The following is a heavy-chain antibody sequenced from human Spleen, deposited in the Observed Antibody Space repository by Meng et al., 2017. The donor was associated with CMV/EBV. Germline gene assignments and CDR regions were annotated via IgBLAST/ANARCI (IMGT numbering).Heavy chain of an antibody. Sequence: GESLKISCAASGFTFDDYAMHWVRQAPGKGLEWVSLISWDGGSTYYADSVKGRFTISRDNAKNSLYLQMNSLRAEDTAVYYCARDPNQLLYLGDYYGMDVWGQGTTVTVSS. CDR3: ARDPNQLLYLGDYYGMDV. CDR1: GFTFDDYA. D-gene: IGHD2-2*02. CDR2: ISWDGGST. V-gene: IGHV3-43D*03. J-gene: IGHJ6*02.